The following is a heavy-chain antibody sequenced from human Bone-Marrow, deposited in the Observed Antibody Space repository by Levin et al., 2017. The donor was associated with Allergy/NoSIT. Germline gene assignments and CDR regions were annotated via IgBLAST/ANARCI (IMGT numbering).Heavy chain of an antibody. D-gene: IGHD3-22*01. Sequence: PGGSLRLSCEASGFSFSTYAMNWFRQAPGKGLEWVSAISGSGGSTYDADSVKGRFTISRDNSKNTLYLQMNSLRADDTAVYYCAKDPGFLVVGHYYYGMDVWGQGTTVTVSS. CDR3: AKDPGFLVVGHYYYGMDV. CDR1: GFSFSTYA. V-gene: IGHV3-23*01. J-gene: IGHJ6*02. CDR2: ISGSGGST.